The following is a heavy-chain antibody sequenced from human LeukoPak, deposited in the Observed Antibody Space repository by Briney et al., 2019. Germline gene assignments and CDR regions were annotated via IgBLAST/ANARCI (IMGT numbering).Heavy chain of an antibody. CDR3: ARDTSYAFDI. V-gene: IGHV3-30*04. CDR2: ISFHGTDS. J-gene: IGHJ3*02. Sequence: PGGSLRLSCAASGFTFISYAIHWVRQAPGKGLEWVAVISFHGTDSFYADSVKGRFTISRDNSKNTLYLQMNGLRAEDSAVYFCARDTSYAFDIWGQGTMVTVSS. CDR1: GFTFISYA.